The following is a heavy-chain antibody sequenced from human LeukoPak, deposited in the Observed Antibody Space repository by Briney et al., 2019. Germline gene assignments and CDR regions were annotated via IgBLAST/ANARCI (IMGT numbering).Heavy chain of an antibody. D-gene: IGHD2-21*02. V-gene: IGHV1-46*01. J-gene: IGHJ5*02. Sequence: ASVKVSCEASGYTFTSYYMHWVRQAPGQGLEWMGIINPSGGSTSYAQKFQGRVTMTRDTSTSTVYMELSSLRSEDTAVYYCARDRVVVTARTHNWFDPWGQGTLVTVSS. CDR2: INPSGGST. CDR3: ARDRVVVTARTHNWFDP. CDR1: GYTFTSYY.